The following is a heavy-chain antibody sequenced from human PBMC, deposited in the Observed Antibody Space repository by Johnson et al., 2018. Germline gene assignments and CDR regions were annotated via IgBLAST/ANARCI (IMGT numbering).Heavy chain of an antibody. D-gene: IGHD4-17*01. J-gene: IGHJ6*02. CDR1: GFTFGDYA. CDR2: IRSKAYGGTT. CDR3: TPGATRYFYYGMDV. V-gene: IGHV3-49*05. Sequence: VQLVQSGGGLVKPGRSLRLSCTASGFTFGDYAMSWFRQAPGKGLEWVGFIRSKAYGGTTEYAASVKGRFTISRDDSKSIAYRQMNSRKTEDTAVDYCTPGATRYFYYGMDVWGQGTTVTVCS.